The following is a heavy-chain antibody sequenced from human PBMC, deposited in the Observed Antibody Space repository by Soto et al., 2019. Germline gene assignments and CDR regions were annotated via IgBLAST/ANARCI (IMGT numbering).Heavy chain of an antibody. V-gene: IGHV3-23*01. CDR1: GFTFSSYA. D-gene: IGHD7-27*01. Sequence: GGSLRLSCAASGFTFSSYAMSWVRHAPGKGLEWVSAISGSGGRTYYADSVKGRFTISRDKSKNTLYLQMNSLRAEDKGVYYCAKEPLTGEGAIDIWGQGTRVTVSS. CDR2: ISGSGGRT. CDR3: AKEPLTGEGAIDI. J-gene: IGHJ3*02.